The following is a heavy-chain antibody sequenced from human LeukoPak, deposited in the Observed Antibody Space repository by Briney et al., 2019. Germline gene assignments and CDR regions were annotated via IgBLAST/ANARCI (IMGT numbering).Heavy chain of an antibody. V-gene: IGHV3-23*01. D-gene: IGHD3-3*01. CDR1: GFTFSSFA. J-gene: IGHJ5*02. CDR3: AKVDDDFWSGYFGRNWFDP. CDR2: ISGSGDTT. Sequence: GGSLRLSCAASGFTFSSFAMSWVRQAPGKGLEWVSSISGSGDTTYYADSVKGRFTISRDNSKNTLYLQMNSLRAEDTAVYYCAKVDDDFWSGYFGRNWFDPWGQGTLVTVSS.